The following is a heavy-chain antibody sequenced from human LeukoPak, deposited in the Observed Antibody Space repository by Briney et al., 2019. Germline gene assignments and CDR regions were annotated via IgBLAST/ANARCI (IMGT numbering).Heavy chain of an antibody. CDR1: GFTFSDHY. CDR2: TRNKAKSYTT. CDR3: TRVTTIDDYYFDY. V-gene: IGHV3-72*01. J-gene: IGHJ4*02. Sequence: GGSLRLSCAASGFTFSDHYMDWVRQAPGKGLEWVGRTRNKAKSYTTEYAASVKGRFTISRDDSKKSLYLQMNSLKIEDTAVYYCTRVTTIDDYYFDYWGQGALVTVSS. D-gene: IGHD1-1*01.